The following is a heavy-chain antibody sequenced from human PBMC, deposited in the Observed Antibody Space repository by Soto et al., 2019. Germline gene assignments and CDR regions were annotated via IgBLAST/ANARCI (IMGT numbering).Heavy chain of an antibody. V-gene: IGHV4-59*08. CDR2: IHYTGSS. CDR1: GGSISGYY. Sequence: SETLSLTCIVSGGSISGYYWSWFRQPPGKGLEWIAQIHYTGSSSYNPSLVSRVTISVDTSKNQFSLKLSSVTAADTAVYYCVRHSVSYHFGMDVWGQGTTVTVSS. J-gene: IGHJ6*02. CDR3: VRHSVSYHFGMDV. D-gene: IGHD1-26*01.